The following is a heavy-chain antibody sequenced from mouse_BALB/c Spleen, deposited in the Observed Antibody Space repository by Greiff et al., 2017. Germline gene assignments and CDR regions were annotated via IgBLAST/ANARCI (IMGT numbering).Heavy chain of an antibody. Sequence: EVQLVESGPGLVKPSQSLSLTCTVTGYSITSDYAWNWIRQFPGNKLEWMGYISYSGSTSYNPSLKSRISITRDTSKNQFFLQLNSVTTEDTATYYCARDGYYSNLAWFAYWGQGTLVTVSA. CDR2: ISYSGST. CDR3: ARDGYYSNLAWFAY. J-gene: IGHJ3*01. D-gene: IGHD2-3*01. V-gene: IGHV3-2*02. CDR1: GYSITSDYA.